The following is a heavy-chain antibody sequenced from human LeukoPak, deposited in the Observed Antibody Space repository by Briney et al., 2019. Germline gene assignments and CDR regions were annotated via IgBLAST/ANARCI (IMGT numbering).Heavy chain of an antibody. J-gene: IGHJ4*02. CDR2: ISSSSSYI. Sequence: PGGSLRLSCAASGFTFSSYSMNWVRQAPGKGLEWVSSISSSSSYIYYADSVKGRFTISRDNAKNSLYLQMNSLRAEDTAVYYCARDKGGGGSPTRAGGYFDYWGQGTLVTVSS. CDR3: ARDKGGGGSPTRAGGYFDY. D-gene: IGHD2-15*01. CDR1: GFTFSSYS. V-gene: IGHV3-21*01.